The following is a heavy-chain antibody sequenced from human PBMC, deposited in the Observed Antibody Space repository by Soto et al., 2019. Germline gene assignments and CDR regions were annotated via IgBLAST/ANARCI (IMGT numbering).Heavy chain of an antibody. V-gene: IGHV3-48*03. CDR3: GRVSSASGTSGWLDP. J-gene: IGHJ5*02. CDR2: ISNGASSI. D-gene: IGHD3-10*01. CDR1: GFTFRNYE. Sequence: GGSLRLSCAASGFTFRNYEMNWVRQAPGKGLEWISYISNGASSIEYADSVKGRFTVSRDNAKNLLYLQMTSLRVEDTAVYFCGRVSSASGTSGWLDPWGQGTLVTVSS.